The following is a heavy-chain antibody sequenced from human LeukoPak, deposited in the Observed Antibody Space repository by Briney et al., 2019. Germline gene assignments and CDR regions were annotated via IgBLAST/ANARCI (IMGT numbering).Heavy chain of an antibody. CDR3: ARELGGSGSSAYNWFDP. V-gene: IGHV3-21*01. CDR2: ISSSSSSYI. CDR1: GFTFSSYS. Sequence: GGSLRLSCAASGFTFSSYSMNWVRQAPGKGLEWVSSISSSSSSYIYYADSVKGRFTISRDNAKNSLYLQMNSLRAEDTAVYYCARELGGSGSSAYNWFDPWGQGTLVTVSS. J-gene: IGHJ5*02. D-gene: IGHD3-10*01.